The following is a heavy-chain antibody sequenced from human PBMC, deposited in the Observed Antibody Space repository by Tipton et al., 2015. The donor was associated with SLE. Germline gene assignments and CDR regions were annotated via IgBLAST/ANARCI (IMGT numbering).Heavy chain of an antibody. CDR2: IYYSGST. CDR3: ASQVAGYNWFDP. Sequence: TLSLTCAVYGGSFSGYYWSWIRQPPGKGLEWIGYIYYSGSTNYNPSLKSRVTISVDTSKNQFSLKLSSVTAADTAVYYCASQVAGYNWFDPWGQGTLVTVSS. J-gene: IGHJ5*02. V-gene: IGHV4-59*01. D-gene: IGHD6-19*01. CDR1: GGSFSGYY.